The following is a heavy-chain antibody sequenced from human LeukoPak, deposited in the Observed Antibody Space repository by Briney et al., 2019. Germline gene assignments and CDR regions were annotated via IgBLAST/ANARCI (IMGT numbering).Heavy chain of an antibody. V-gene: IGHV3-30*18. D-gene: IGHD3-10*01. CDR3: AKDPGYSYGSGSYPDY. Sequence: GGSLRLSCAASGFTFSSYGMHWVRQAPGKGLEWVAVISYDGSNKYYADSVKGRFTISRDNSKNTLYLQMNSLRAEDTAAYYCAKDPGYSYGSGSYPDYWGQGTPVTVSS. CDR2: ISYDGSNK. J-gene: IGHJ4*02. CDR1: GFTFSSYG.